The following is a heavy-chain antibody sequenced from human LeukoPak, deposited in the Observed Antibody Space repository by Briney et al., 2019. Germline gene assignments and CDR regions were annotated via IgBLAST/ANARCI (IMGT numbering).Heavy chain of an antibody. CDR3: AKDESTGGFAPGYFYGMGV. Sequence: GRSLRLSRVVSGFSFDDYGMHWVRQAPGKGLEWVSGISWRGTTTGYADSVKGRFTNSRDSAKNSLYLQMDSLRVEDTALYYCAKDESTGGFAPGYFYGMGVWGQGTTVTVSS. J-gene: IGHJ6*02. V-gene: IGHV3-9*01. D-gene: IGHD3-16*01. CDR2: ISWRGTTT. CDR1: GFSFDDYG.